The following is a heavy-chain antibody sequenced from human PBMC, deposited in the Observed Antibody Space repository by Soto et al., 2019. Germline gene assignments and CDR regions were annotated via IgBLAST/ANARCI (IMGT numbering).Heavy chain of an antibody. Sequence: ASETLSLTCTVSGGSISSYYWSWIRQPPGKGLEWIGYIYYSGSTNYNPSPKSRVTISVDTSKNQFSLKLSSVTAADTAVYYCARYYYDSSGYYARYWGQGTLVTVSS. CDR1: GGSISSYY. J-gene: IGHJ4*02. CDR2: IYYSGST. CDR3: ARYYYDSSGYYARY. D-gene: IGHD3-22*01. V-gene: IGHV4-59*01.